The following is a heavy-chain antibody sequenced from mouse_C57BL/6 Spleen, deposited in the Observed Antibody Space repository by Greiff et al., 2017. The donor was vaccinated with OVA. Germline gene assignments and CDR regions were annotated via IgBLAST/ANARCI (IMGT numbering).Heavy chain of an antibody. CDR3: ARTGSWFAY. D-gene: IGHD4-1*01. CDR2: INPSTGGT. CDR1: GYSFTGYY. J-gene: IGHJ3*01. Sequence: VQLQQSGPELVKPGASVKISCKASGYSFTGYYMNWVKQSPEKSLEWIGEINPSTGGTTYNQKFKAKATLTVDKSSSTAYMQLKSLTSEDSAVYYCARTGSWFAYWGQGTLDTVSA. V-gene: IGHV1-42*01.